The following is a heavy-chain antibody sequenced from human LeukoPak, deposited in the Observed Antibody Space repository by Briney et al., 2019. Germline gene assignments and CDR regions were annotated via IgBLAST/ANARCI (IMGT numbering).Heavy chain of an antibody. D-gene: IGHD6-19*01. Sequence: GGSLRLSCAASGFTFSSYAIHWVRQAPGKGLEWVAVISYDGSNKYYADSAKGRFTVSRDNSKNTLYLQMNSLRAEDTAVYYCAREGLIAVAGFDYWGQGTLVTVSS. J-gene: IGHJ4*02. CDR1: GFTFSSYA. CDR3: AREGLIAVAGFDY. V-gene: IGHV3-30-3*01. CDR2: ISYDGSNK.